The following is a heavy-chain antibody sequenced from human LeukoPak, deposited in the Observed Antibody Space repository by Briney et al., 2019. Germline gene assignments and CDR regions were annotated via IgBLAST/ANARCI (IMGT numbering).Heavy chain of an antibody. V-gene: IGHV1-69*05. CDR2: IIPIFGTA. J-gene: IGHJ4*02. D-gene: IGHD1-26*01. CDR1: GGTFTSYA. Sequence: GASVTVSFKCSGGTFTSYAISWVRQAPGQGLEWMGGIIPIFGTANYAQKFQGRVTITTDESTSTANMELSSLRSEDTAVYYCARGGDIVGANYWGQGTLVTVSS. CDR3: ARGGDIVGANY.